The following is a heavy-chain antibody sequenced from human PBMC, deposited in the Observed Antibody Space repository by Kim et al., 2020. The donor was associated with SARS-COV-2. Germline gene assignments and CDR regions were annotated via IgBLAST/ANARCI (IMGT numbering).Heavy chain of an antibody. CDR1: GGSINNYY. CDR3: ARSGNVPAVPSRMGLRRIFYYNYSFDV. J-gene: IGHJ6*02. D-gene: IGHD3-10*01. V-gene: IGHV4-59*13. Sequence: SETLSLTCSVSGGSINNYYWTWIRQPPGKGLEWIGYIFNSGINNYSPSLSSRVSMSVDTSKNHVSLQLVSVTAADTAVYFCARSGNVPAVPSRMGLRRIFYYNYSFDVWGQGTTVAVSS. CDR2: IFNSGIN.